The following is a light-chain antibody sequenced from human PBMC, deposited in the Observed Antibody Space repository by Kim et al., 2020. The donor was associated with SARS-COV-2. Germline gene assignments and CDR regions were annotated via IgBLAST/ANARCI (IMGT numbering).Light chain of an antibody. CDR3: QQDNNWPLT. CDR1: QSVSSN. CDR2: GAS. J-gene: IGKJ4*01. V-gene: IGKV3-15*01. Sequence: EIVMTQSPATLSVSPGERATLSCRASQSVSSNLAWYQQKPGQAPRLLIYGASTRATGIPARFSGSGSGTEFTLTISSLQSEDFAVYYCQQDNNWPLTFGRGTKLEIK.